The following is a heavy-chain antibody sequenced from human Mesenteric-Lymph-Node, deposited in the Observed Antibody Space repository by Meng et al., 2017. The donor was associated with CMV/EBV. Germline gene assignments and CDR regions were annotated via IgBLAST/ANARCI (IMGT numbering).Heavy chain of an antibody. CDR3: GREPFPNIAVYYFDS. CDR1: GGSFSGYY. J-gene: IGHJ4*02. D-gene: IGHD6-19*01. CDR2: INHSGST. V-gene: IGHV4-34*01. Sequence: SETLSLTCAVYGGSFSGYYWSWIRQPPGKGLEWIGEINHSGSTKYNPSLKSRVTISVDTSKNQFSLKLSSVTAADTAVYFCGREPFPNIAVYYFDSWGPGILVTVSS.